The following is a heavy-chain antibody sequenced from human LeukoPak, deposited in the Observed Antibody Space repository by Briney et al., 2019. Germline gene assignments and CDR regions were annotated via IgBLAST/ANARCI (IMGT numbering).Heavy chain of an antibody. Sequence: SGPTLVKPTQTLTLTCAFSGFSLSTSGVGVGWIRQPPEKALEWLALIYWNDDKRYSPSLKSRLTITKDTSKNQVVLTMTNMDPVDTATYYCASYCSSTSCYTNFDYWGQGTLVTVSS. CDR1: GFSLSTSGVG. J-gene: IGHJ4*02. CDR2: IYWNDDK. CDR3: ASYCSSTSCYTNFDY. D-gene: IGHD2-2*02. V-gene: IGHV2-5*01.